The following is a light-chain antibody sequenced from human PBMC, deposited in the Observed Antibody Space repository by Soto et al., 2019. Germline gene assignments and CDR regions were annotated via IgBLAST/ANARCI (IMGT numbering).Light chain of an antibody. CDR1: QSISSY. CDR2: AAS. V-gene: IGKV1-39*01. J-gene: IGKJ1*01. Sequence: DIQMTQSPSSLSASVGDRVTITCRASQSISSYLNWYQQKPGKAPKLLIYAASSLQSGVPSRFSGSGSGTDFTLTISSLQPEDFATYYCQQSYSTFRGWTFGQGTKVDIK. CDR3: QQSYSTFRGWT.